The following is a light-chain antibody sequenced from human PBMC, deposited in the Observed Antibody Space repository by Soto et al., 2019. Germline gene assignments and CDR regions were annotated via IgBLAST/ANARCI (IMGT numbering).Light chain of an antibody. V-gene: IGLV2-14*01. Sequence: QSALTQPPSASGSPGQSVTISCTGSSSDVGGYIYVSWYQQHPGKAPKLMIYEVSNRPPGVSNRFSGSKSGNTASLTISGLRAEDEADYYCSSYTSSSTPFYVFGTGTKLTVL. CDR1: SSDVGGYIY. J-gene: IGLJ1*01. CDR2: EVS. CDR3: SSYTSSSTPFYV.